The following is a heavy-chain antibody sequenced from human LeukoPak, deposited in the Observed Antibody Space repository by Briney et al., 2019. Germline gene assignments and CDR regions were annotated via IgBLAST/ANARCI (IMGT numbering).Heavy chain of an antibody. J-gene: IGHJ3*02. CDR3: ARDHWDRRYYDILTGYYNPFDI. CDR2: ISAYNGNT. Sequence: ASVKVSCKASGYTFTDHFMHWVRQAPGQGLEWMGWISAYNGNTNYAQKLQGRVTMTTDTSTSTAYMELRSLRSDDTAVYYCARDHWDRRYYDILTGYYNPFDIWGQGTMVTVSS. CDR1: GYTFTDHF. D-gene: IGHD3-9*01. V-gene: IGHV1-18*04.